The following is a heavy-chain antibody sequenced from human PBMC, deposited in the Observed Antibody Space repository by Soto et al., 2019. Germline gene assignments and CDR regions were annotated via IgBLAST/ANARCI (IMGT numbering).Heavy chain of an antibody. CDR2: IWYDGSHK. V-gene: IGHV3-33*06. CDR3: VKSSDGGSSRGGDL. J-gene: IGHJ5*02. D-gene: IGHD6-13*01. CDR1: GFTFRNHG. Sequence: GGSLRLSCAASGFTFRNHGMHWVRQAPGKGLEWLTVIWYDGSHKYYADSVKGRFTTSRDNSENTLSLEMNSLRAEDTAVYYCVKSSDGGSSRGGDLWGQGTLVTVSS.